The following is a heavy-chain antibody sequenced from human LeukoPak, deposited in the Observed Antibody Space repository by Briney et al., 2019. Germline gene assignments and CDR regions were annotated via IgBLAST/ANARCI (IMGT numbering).Heavy chain of an antibody. D-gene: IGHD1-1*01. CDR3: ARDTPTTGTRYFDY. J-gene: IGHJ4*02. V-gene: IGHV3-66*01. CDR1: GFTVSDRY. Sequence: GSLRLSCAASGFTVSDRYMSWVRQAPGKGLGWVAVLYGGGDRTYYADSVKGRFTISRDNSENTLYLQMNSLRAEDTAVYYCARDTPTTGTRYFDYWGQGTLVTVSS. CDR2: LYGGGDRT.